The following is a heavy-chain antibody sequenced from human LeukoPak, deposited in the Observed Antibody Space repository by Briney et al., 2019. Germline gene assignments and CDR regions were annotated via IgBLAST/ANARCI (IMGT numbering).Heavy chain of an antibody. Sequence: ASVKVSCKASGYTFTNYYMYWVRQAPGQGLEWMGIINPSGGSTSYAQKFQGRVTMTRDTSISTAYMELSRLRSDDTAVYYCARDPTDTKLGIGWGQGTMVTVSS. CDR3: ARDPTDTKLGIG. V-gene: IGHV1-46*01. CDR1: GYTFTNYY. J-gene: IGHJ3*01. D-gene: IGHD7-27*01. CDR2: INPSGGST.